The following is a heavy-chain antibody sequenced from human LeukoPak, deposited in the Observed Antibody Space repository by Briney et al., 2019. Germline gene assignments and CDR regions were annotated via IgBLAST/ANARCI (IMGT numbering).Heavy chain of an antibody. Sequence: ASVKVSCKASGYTFTSDGISWVRQAPGQGLEWMGWISAYNGNTNYAQKLQGRVTMTTDTSTSTAYMELRSLRSDDTAVYYCARETSRVYAFDIWGQGTMVTVSS. V-gene: IGHV1-18*01. CDR1: GYTFTSDG. CDR3: ARETSRVYAFDI. J-gene: IGHJ3*02. CDR2: ISAYNGNT. D-gene: IGHD2-8*01.